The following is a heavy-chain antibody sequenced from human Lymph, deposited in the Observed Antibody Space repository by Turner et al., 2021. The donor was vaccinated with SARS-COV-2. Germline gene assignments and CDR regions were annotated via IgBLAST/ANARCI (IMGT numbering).Heavy chain of an antibody. CDR2: IYYSGST. CDR1: GGSISSGDYY. CDR3: ARVVVLRRAYFDY. V-gene: IGHV4-30-4*01. D-gene: IGHD2-8*01. Sequence: QVPLQESGPGLVKPSQTLSLTCTVSGGSISSGDYYWGWIRQPPGKGLEWIGYIYYSGSTFNNPSLKSRVTISVDTSKNQFSLKLSSVTAADTAVYYCARVVVLRRAYFDYWGQGTLVTVSS. J-gene: IGHJ4*02.